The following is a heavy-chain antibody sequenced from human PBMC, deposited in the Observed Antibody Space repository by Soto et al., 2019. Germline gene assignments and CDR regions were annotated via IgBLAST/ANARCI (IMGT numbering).Heavy chain of an antibody. Sequence: VASVKVSCKASGYTLTIYSIHWLRQAPGQRLEWMGWINPGNGNTKYSQNLNDRVTMTWDTSAATAFMELRSLRPEDTVVYYCARDSLAVAGSFFDYWGQGTQVTVSS. CDR3: ARDSLAVAGSFFDY. CDR1: GYTLTIYS. V-gene: IGHV1-3*01. D-gene: IGHD6-19*01. CDR2: INPGNGNT. J-gene: IGHJ4*02.